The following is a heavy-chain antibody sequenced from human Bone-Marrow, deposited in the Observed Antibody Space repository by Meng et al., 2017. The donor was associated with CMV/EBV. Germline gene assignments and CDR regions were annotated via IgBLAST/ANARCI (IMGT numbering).Heavy chain of an antibody. Sequence: GESLKISCAASGFSFSDYSMNWVRQAPGKGLEWVLYISSSSSKIYYADSVKGRFTISRDNAKNSLYLQMNSLRAEDTAVYYCARQSMIRVLTDAFDIWGQGTMVTVSS. CDR3: ARQSMIRVLTDAFDI. D-gene: IGHD3-22*01. V-gene: IGHV3-48*04. CDR1: GFSFSDYS. CDR2: ISSSSSKI. J-gene: IGHJ3*02.